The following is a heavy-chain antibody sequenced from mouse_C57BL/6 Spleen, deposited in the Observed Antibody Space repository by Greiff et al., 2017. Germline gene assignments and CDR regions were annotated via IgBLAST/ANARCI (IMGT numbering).Heavy chain of an antibody. D-gene: IGHD2-5*01. J-gene: IGHJ2*01. CDR2: FYPGSGSI. CDR1: GYTFTEYT. V-gene: IGHV1-62-2*01. Sequence: QVQLQQSGAELVKPGASVKLSCKASGYTFTEYTIHWVKQRSGQGLEWIGWFYPGSGSIKYNEKFKDKATLTADKSSSTVYMELSRLTSEDSAVYFCARHEEGAYYSNYGDYFDYWGQGTTLTVSS. CDR3: ARHEEGAYYSNYGDYFDY.